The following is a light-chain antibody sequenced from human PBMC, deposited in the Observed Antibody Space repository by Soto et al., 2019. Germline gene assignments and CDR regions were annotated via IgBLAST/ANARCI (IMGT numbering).Light chain of an antibody. Sequence: QSALTQPSSVSGSLGQSITISCTVSISDIGTYNYVSWYQHHPGKAPKLVIYGVTNRPSGFSDRFSGSKSVNTASLTISGLQAEDEADYYCGSYTTSSTYVFGSGTKVTVL. CDR1: ISDIGTYNY. V-gene: IGLV2-14*01. J-gene: IGLJ1*01. CDR2: GVT. CDR3: GSYTTSSTYV.